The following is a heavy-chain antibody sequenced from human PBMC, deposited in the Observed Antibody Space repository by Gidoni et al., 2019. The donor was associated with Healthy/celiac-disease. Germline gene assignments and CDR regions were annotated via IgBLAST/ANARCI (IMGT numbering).Heavy chain of an antibody. V-gene: IGHV1-69*01. Sequence: QVQLVQSGAEAKKPGSSVKVSCKASGGTFSSYAISWVRQAPGQGLEWMGGIIPIFGTANYAQKVQGRVTITADESTSTAYMELSSLRSEDTAVYYCARWGAGYDSSGYYYYNWFDPWGQGTLVTVSS. J-gene: IGHJ5*02. CDR2: IIPIFGTA. D-gene: IGHD3-22*01. CDR1: GGTFSSYA. CDR3: ARWGAGYDSSGYYYYNWFDP.